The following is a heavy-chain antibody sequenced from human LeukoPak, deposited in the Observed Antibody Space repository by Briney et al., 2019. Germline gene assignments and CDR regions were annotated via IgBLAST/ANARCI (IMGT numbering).Heavy chain of an antibody. V-gene: IGHV4-61*01. CDR2: IYYSGST. CDR3: ARDPGIAVAGGREWLPGWFDP. D-gene: IGHD6-19*01. Sequence: SETLSLTCSVSGGSVSSDSYYWSWIRQPPGKGLEWIGNIYYSGSTNYNPSLKSRVTISVDTSKSQFSLKLISVTAADTAVYYCARDPGIAVAGGREWLPGWFDPGGQGNLVTVSS. J-gene: IGHJ5*02. CDR1: GGSVSSDSYY.